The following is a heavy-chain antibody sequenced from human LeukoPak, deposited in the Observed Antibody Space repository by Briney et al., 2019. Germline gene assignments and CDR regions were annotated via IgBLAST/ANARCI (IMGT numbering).Heavy chain of an antibody. CDR3: AKRSCSGGSCNFDY. D-gene: IGHD2-15*01. Sequence: SGGSLRLSCAASGFTFSNYAMSWVRQAPGKGLEWVSAIGGSGGATNYADSVEGRFSISRDNSKNTLYLQMNSLRAEDTAVYYCAKRSCSGGSCNFDYWGQGTLVTVSS. CDR1: GFTFSNYA. CDR2: IGGSGGAT. V-gene: IGHV3-23*01. J-gene: IGHJ4*02.